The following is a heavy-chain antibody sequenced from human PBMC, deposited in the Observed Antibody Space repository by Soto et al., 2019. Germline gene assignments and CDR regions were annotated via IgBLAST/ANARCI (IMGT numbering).Heavy chain of an antibody. CDR2: INSVSGGT. D-gene: IGHD3-16*01. Sequence: PSVKVSCKASGNTHTIYFIHWLRQAPGQGLEWMGWINSVSGGTNYAPRFRGRVSMTRDTSSATAFMDLSGLRSDDTAVYYCARGGSYYAHWGQGTLVTVSS. V-gene: IGHV1-2*02. J-gene: IGHJ4*02. CDR1: GNTHTIYF. CDR3: ARGGSYYAH.